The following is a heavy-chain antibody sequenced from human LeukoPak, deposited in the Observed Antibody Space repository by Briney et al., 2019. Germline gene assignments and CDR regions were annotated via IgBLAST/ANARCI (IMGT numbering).Heavy chain of an antibody. CDR1: GFTFDDYA. CDR2: ISWNSGNI. CDR3: AKVVAQYYDTSGFDC. V-gene: IGHV3-9*01. D-gene: IGHD3-22*01. J-gene: IGHJ4*02. Sequence: GGSLRLSCAASGFTFDDYAMHWVRQAPGKGLEWVSGISWNSGNIGYADSVKGRFTISRDNAKNSLYLQMNSLRAEDTALYYCAKVVAQYYDTSGFDCWGQGTLVTVSS.